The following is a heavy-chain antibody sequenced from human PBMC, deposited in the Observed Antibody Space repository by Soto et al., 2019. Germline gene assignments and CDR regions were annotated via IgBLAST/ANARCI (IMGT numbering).Heavy chain of an antibody. CDR2: ISAYNGNT. Sequence: QIQLVQSGAEVKKPGASVKVSCKASGYTFSSYHITWVRQAPGQGLEWMGWISAYNGNTNYAQNLQGRVTMTTDPSASTAYMELRSLRSDDTAVYYCARVLPPVDYWGQGTLVTVSS. J-gene: IGHJ4*02. CDR1: GYTFSSYH. V-gene: IGHV1-18*01. CDR3: ARVLPPVDY.